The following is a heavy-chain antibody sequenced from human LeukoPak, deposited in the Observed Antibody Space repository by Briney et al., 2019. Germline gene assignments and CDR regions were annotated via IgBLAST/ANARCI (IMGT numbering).Heavy chain of an antibody. CDR3: AKGSSIAVAGDFDY. V-gene: IGHV3-9*01. CDR2: ISWNSGSI. CDR1: GFTFDDYA. Sequence: GGSLRLSCAASGFTFDDYAMHWVRQAPGKGLEWVSGISWNSGSIGYADSVKGRFTISRDNVKNSLYLQMNSLRAEDTALYYCAKGSSIAVAGDFDYWGQGTLVTVSS. J-gene: IGHJ4*02. D-gene: IGHD6-19*01.